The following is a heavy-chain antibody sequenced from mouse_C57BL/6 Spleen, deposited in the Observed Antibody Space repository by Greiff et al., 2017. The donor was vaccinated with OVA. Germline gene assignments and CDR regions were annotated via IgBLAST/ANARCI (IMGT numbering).Heavy chain of an antibody. J-gene: IGHJ1*03. CDR2: IWRGGST. V-gene: IGHV2-5*01. CDR1: GFSLTSYG. Sequence: QVQLQQSGPGLVQPSQSLSITCTVSGFSLTSYGVHWVRQSPGKGLEWLGVIWRGGSTDYNAAFMSRLSITKDNSKSQVFFKMNSLQADDTAIYYCAKEGEYYDYDGGYFDVWGTGTTVTVSS. D-gene: IGHD2-4*01. CDR3: AKEGEYYDYDGGYFDV.